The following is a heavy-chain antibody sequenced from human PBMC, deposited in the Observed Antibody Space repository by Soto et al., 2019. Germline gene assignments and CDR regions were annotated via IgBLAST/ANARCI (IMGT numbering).Heavy chain of an antibody. D-gene: IGHD3-22*01. CDR2: IDPSDSYT. J-gene: IGHJ3*02. CDR3: ARHGRYYDSSGYYSHDAFDI. V-gene: IGHV5-10-1*01. CDR1: GYSFTSYW. Sequence: GESLKISCKGSGYSFTSYWISWVRQMPGKGLEWMGRIDPSDSYTNYSPSFQGHVTISADKSISTAYLQWSSPKASDTAMYYCARHGRYYDSSGYYSHDAFDIWGQGTMVTVSS.